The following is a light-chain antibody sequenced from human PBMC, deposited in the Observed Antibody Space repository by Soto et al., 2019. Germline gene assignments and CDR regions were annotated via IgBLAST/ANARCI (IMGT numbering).Light chain of an antibody. CDR3: HQYATSPLT. Sequence: EIVLTQSPGTLSMSPGERATLSCRASQSVGRDYLAWFQQKPGQAPRLLIYDASTRATGIPDRFSGSGSGTDFNLTFSRLETEDFAVYFCHQYATSPLTFGGGTKVEF. V-gene: IGKV3-20*01. J-gene: IGKJ4*01. CDR2: DAS. CDR1: QSVGRDY.